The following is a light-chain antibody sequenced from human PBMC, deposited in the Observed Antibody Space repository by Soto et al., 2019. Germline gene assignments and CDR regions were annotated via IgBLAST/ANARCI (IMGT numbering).Light chain of an antibody. Sequence: EIVMTQSPATLSVSPGERATLSCRASQSVSSNLAWYQQKPGQASRLLIYGASNKATGIPARFSGSGSGTEFTLTISSLQSEDFAVSYCQHYNNWPRTFGQGNKVEIK. CDR3: QHYNNWPRT. V-gene: IGKV3-15*01. J-gene: IGKJ1*01. CDR2: GAS. CDR1: QSVSSN.